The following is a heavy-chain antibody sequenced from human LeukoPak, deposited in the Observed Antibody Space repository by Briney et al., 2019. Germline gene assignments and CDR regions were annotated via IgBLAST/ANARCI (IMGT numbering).Heavy chain of an antibody. V-gene: IGHV3-23*01. Sequence: GGSLRLSCAASGFTFSSYAMSWVRQAPGKGLEWVSAFCGSGGSTYYADSVKGRFTISRDNSKNTLYLQMNSLRAEDTAVYYCAKVVGRSFTYGCDYWGQGTLVTVSS. D-gene: IGHD3-10*01. CDR3: AKVVGRSFTYGCDY. J-gene: IGHJ4*02. CDR1: GFTFSSYA. CDR2: FCGSGGST.